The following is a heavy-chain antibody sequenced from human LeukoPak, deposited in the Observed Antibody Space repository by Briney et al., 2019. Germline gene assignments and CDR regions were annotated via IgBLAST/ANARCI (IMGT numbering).Heavy chain of an antibody. Sequence: GGSLRLSCAASGFTFSSSWMSWVRQAPGKGLEWVAVISYDGSNKYYADSVKGRFTISRDNSKNTLYLQMNSLRAEDTAVYYCAKLPSWVITHYYGMDVWAKGPRSPSP. J-gene: IGHJ6*02. D-gene: IGHD3-16*02. CDR2: ISYDGSNK. CDR3: AKLPSWVITHYYGMDV. V-gene: IGHV3-30*18. CDR1: GFTFSSSW.